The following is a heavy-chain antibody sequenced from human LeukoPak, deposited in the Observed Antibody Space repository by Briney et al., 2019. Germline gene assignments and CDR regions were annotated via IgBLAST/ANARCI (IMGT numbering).Heavy chain of an antibody. CDR3: ARDNRLRGICSSTSCPRAHYYYYYGMDV. D-gene: IGHD2-2*01. J-gene: IGHJ6*02. Sequence: SETLSLTCTVSGGSISSYYWSWIRQPPGKGQEWIGYIYYSGSTNYNPSLKSRVTISVDTSKNQFSLKLSSVTAADTAVYYCARDNRLRGICSSTSCPRAHYYYYYGMDVWGQGTTVTVSS. CDR1: GGSISSYY. V-gene: IGHV4-59*01. CDR2: IYYSGST.